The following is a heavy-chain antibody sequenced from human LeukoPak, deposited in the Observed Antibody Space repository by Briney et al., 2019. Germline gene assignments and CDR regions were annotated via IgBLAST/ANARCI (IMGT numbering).Heavy chain of an antibody. CDR1: GFTFSSYW. J-gene: IGHJ3*02. D-gene: IGHD3-16*01. CDR3: ARGGNVWGGRGGAFDI. V-gene: IGHV3-7*03. Sequence: GGSLRLSCAASGFTFSSYWMSWVRQAPGKGLEWVANIKQDGSEKYYVDSVKGRFTISRDNAKNSLYLQMNSLRAEDTAVYYWARGGNVWGGRGGAFDIWGQGTMVTVSS. CDR2: IKQDGSEK.